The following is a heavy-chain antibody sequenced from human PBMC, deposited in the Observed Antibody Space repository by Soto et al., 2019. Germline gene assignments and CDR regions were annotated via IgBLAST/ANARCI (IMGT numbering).Heavy chain of an antibody. Sequence: GGSLRLSCAASGFTFSSYGMHWVRQAPGKGLEWVAVIWYDGSNKYYADSVKGRFTITRDNSKNTLYLQMNSLRAEDTAVYYCARDGNTAMVTYYCGMDVWGQGTTVTVSS. CDR1: GFTFSSYG. CDR2: IWYDGSNK. D-gene: IGHD5-18*01. J-gene: IGHJ6*02. V-gene: IGHV3-33*01. CDR3: ARDGNTAMVTYYCGMDV.